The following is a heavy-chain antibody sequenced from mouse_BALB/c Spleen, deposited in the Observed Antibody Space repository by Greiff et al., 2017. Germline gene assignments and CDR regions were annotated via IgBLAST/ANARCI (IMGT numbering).Heavy chain of an antibody. CDR3: ANYDEGAWFAY. Sequence: EVKLQESGPGLVKPSQSLSLTCSVTGYSITSGYYWNWIRQFPGNKLEWMGYISYDGSNNYNPSLKNRISITRDTSKNQFFLKLNSVTTEDTATYYCANYDEGAWFAYWGQGTLVTVSA. V-gene: IGHV3-6*02. CDR1: GYSITSGYY. D-gene: IGHD2-4*01. CDR2: ISYDGSN. J-gene: IGHJ3*01.